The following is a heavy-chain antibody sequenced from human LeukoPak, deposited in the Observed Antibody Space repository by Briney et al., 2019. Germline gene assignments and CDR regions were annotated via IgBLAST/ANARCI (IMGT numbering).Heavy chain of an antibody. CDR2: IYYSGST. Sequence: PSETLSLTCTVSGGSISSGSYHWSWIRQPPGKGLEWIGYIYYSGSTNYNPSLKSRVTISVDTPKNQFSLKLSSVTAADTAVYYCARDSGSWYYRYAFDIWGQGTMVTVSS. V-gene: IGHV4-61*01. CDR3: ARDSGSWYYRYAFDI. J-gene: IGHJ3*02. D-gene: IGHD6-13*01. CDR1: GGSISSGSYH.